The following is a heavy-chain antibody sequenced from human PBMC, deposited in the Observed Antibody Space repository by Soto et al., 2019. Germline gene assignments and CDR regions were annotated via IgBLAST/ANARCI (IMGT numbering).Heavy chain of an antibody. CDR2: IYHSGST. CDR3: ARVVDMAAPRRVTTIFDY. CDR1: SGSISSSNW. D-gene: IGHD6-6*01. Sequence: QVQLQESGPGLVKPSGALSLTCAVSSGSISSSNWWSWVRQPPGKGLEWIGEIYHSGSTNYNPSLKSRVTIAVDKSKKQFSLKMSSVTAADTAVYYFARVVDMAAPRRVTTIFDYWGQGTLVTVSS. J-gene: IGHJ4*02. V-gene: IGHV4-4*02.